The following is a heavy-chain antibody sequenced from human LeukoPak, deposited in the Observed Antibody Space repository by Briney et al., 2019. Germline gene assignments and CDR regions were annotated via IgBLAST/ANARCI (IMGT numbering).Heavy chain of an antibody. CDR2: IYTSGST. Sequence: PSETLSLTCIASGGSISSYYWSWIRQPPGKGLEWIGYIYTSGSTNYNPPLKSRVTISVDTSKNQFSLKLSSVTAADTAVYYCARHLGIYYYYMDVWGKGTTVTVSS. CDR3: ARHLGIYYYYMDV. CDR1: GGSISSYY. D-gene: IGHD1-1*01. V-gene: IGHV4-4*09. J-gene: IGHJ6*03.